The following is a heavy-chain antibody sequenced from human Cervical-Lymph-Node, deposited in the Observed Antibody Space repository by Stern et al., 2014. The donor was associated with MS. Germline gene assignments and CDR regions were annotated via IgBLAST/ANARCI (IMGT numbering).Heavy chain of an antibody. CDR3: AREVAARGYSGYDPYFDY. D-gene: IGHD5-12*01. V-gene: IGHV4-31*03. J-gene: IGHJ4*02. CDR2: IYYSGST. CDR1: GGSISSGGYY. Sequence: QVQLQESGPGLVKPSQTLSLTCTVSGGSISSGGYYWSWIRQHPGKGLEWIGDIYYSGSTYYNPSLKSRVTISVDTSKNQFSLKLSSVTAADTAVYYCAREVAARGYSGYDPYFDYWGQGTLVTVSS.